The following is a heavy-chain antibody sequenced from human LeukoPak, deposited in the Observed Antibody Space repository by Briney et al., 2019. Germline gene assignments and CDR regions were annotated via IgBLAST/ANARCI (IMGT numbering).Heavy chain of an antibody. D-gene: IGHD3-22*01. Sequence: ASVKVSCKASGYTFTSNGISWVRQAPGQGLEWMGWISAYYGDTNYPQKLQGRVTMTTDTSTSTAYMELRSLRSDDTAVYYCARAPNYTFLTDYYDSGGYIPPFDYWGQGTLVTVSS. CDR1: GYTFTSNG. CDR3: ARAPNYTFLTDYYDSGGYIPPFDY. CDR2: ISAYYGDT. V-gene: IGHV1-18*01. J-gene: IGHJ4*02.